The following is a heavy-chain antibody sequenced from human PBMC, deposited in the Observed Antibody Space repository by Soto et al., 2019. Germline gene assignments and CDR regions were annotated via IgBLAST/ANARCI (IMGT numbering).Heavy chain of an antibody. CDR2: ISGDAGRT. J-gene: IGHJ4*02. CDR3: VKDTVVVINGGDFDY. Sequence: EVHLLESGGALVQPGGSLRLSCEASGFTYVKYAMSWVRQAPGKGPEWVSGISGDAGRTFYADSVKGRFTIYRDNSKNTVYLQMNSLRFEDTAVYYCVKDTVVVINGGDFDYWGQGTLVTVSS. CDR1: GFTYVKYA. D-gene: IGHD3-22*01. V-gene: IGHV3-23*01.